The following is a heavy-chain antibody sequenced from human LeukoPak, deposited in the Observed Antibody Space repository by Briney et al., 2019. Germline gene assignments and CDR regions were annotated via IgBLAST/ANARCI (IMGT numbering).Heavy chain of an antibody. Sequence: ASVKVSCKASGYTFTAYYMHWMRQAPGQGLEWMGWINPNSGGTNYSQKFQGRVTMTRDTSISTAYMELSRLRSDDTAVYYCARSIQLWSYIDYWGQGTLVTVSS. CDR2: INPNSGGT. CDR3: ARSIQLWSYIDY. CDR1: GYTFTAYY. D-gene: IGHD5-18*01. V-gene: IGHV1-2*02. J-gene: IGHJ4*02.